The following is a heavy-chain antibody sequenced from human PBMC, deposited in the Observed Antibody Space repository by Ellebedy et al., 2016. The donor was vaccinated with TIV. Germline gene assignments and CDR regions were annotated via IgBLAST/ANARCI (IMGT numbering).Heavy chain of an antibody. CDR2: INPSGGST. CDR1: GYTFTSYY. CDR3: ARDRVRGVMGYDAFDI. V-gene: IGHV1-46*01. D-gene: IGHD3-10*01. J-gene: IGHJ3*02. Sequence: ASVKVSXKASGYTFTSYYMHWVRQAPGQGLEWMGIINPSGGSTSYAQKFQGRVTMTRDTSTSTVYMELSSLRSEDTAVYYCARDRVRGVMGYDAFDIWGQGTMVTVSS.